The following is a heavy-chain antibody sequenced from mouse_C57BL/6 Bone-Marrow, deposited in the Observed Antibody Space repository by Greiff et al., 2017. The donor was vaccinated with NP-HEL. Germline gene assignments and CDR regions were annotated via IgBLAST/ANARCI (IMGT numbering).Heavy chain of an antibody. CDR3: ARRGTGTDFDY. J-gene: IGHJ2*01. Sequence: SGAELVRPGTSVKVSCKASGYAFTNYLIEWVKQRPGQGLEWIGVINPGSGGTNYNEKFKGKATLTADKSSSTAYMQLSSLTSEDSAVYFCARRGTGTDFDYWGQGTTLTVSS. D-gene: IGHD4-1*01. CDR1: GYAFTNYL. CDR2: INPGSGGT. V-gene: IGHV1-54*01.